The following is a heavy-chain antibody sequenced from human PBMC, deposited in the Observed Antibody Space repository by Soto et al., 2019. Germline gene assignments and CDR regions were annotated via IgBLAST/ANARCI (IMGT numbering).Heavy chain of an antibody. D-gene: IGHD4-17*01. CDR3: ARGTVTLYYYYGMDV. V-gene: IGHV4-34*01. CDR1: GGSFSGYY. CDR2: INHSGST. J-gene: IGHJ6*02. Sequence: PSETLSLTCAVYGGSFSGYYWSWIRQPPGKGLEWIGEINHSGSTNYNPSLKSRVTISVDTSKNQFSLKLSSVTAADTAVYYCARGTVTLYYYYGMDVWGQGTTVTVSS.